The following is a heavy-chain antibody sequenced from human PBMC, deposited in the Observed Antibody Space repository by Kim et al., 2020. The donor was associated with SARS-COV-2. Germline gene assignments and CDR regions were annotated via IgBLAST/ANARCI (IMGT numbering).Heavy chain of an antibody. CDR3: ARGSGCGYVLD. CDR2: I. Sequence: IYYADSVKGLFTISRDNAKNSLYLQMNSLRAEYTAVYYCARGSGCGYVLDWGQVNLVTVSS. J-gene: IGHJ4*02. D-gene: IGHD5-12*01. V-gene: IGHV3-21*01.